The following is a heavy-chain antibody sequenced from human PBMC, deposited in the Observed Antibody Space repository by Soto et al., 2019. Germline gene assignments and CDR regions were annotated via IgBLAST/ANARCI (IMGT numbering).Heavy chain of an antibody. CDR3: ARSGVTTVESFDY. D-gene: IGHD3-10*01. CDR2: INPNSGGT. CDR1: GYTFTGYY. J-gene: IGHJ4*02. Sequence: GASVKVSCKASGYTFTGYYMHWVRQAPGQGLEWMGWINPNSGGTNYAQKFQGRVTMTRDTSISTAYMELSRLRSDDTAVYYCARSGVTTVESFDYWGQRTLVTVSS. V-gene: IGHV1-2*02.